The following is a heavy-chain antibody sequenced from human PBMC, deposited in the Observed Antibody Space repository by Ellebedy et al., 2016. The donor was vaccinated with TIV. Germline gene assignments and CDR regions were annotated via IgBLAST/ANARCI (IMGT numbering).Heavy chain of an antibody. Sequence: MPSETLSLTCDVSGASMSYNYWSWVRQPPGKGLEWIGYIYDIGTTNYNPSLKSRVAISIDTSKNQFSLKLKSVTAADTAVYYCAKDPGDSTGGQYNFWSGYGEHYFDFWGQGTLVTVSS. V-gene: IGHV4-4*08. D-gene: IGHD3-3*01. CDR3: AKDPGDSTGGQYNFWSGYGEHYFDF. CDR1: GASMSYNY. J-gene: IGHJ4*02. CDR2: IYDIGTT.